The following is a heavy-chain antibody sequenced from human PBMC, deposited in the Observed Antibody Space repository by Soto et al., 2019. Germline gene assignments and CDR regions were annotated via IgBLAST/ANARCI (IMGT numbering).Heavy chain of an antibody. Sequence: ASVKVSCKASGYTFANYGVTWVRQAPGQGLEWMGWISAHNGNTNYAQKFQGRVTMTTDTSTSTAYMELRSLRSDDTAVYYCARVAPGSTQDQSYRYYSGTDVWGPATKVTVSS. CDR1: GYTFANYG. J-gene: IGHJ6*02. CDR2: ISAHNGNT. V-gene: IGHV1-18*01. CDR3: ARVAPGSTQDQSYRYYSGTDV. D-gene: IGHD3-16*02.